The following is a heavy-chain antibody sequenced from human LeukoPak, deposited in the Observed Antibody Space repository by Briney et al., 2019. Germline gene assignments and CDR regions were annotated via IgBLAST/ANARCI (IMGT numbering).Heavy chain of an antibody. V-gene: IGHV1-69*04. CDR3: ARYYGDYRFGYGMDV. Sequence: SVKVSCKASGGTFSSYAISWVRQAPGQGLEWMGGIIPILGIANYAQKFQGRVTITADKSTSTAYMELSSLRSEDTAVYYCARYYGDYRFGYGMDVWGQGTTVTVSS. CDR2: IIPILGIA. CDR1: GGTFSSYA. D-gene: IGHD4-17*01. J-gene: IGHJ6*02.